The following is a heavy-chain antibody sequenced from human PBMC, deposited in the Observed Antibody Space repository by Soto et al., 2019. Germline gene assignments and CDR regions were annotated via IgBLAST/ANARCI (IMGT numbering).Heavy chain of an antibody. CDR3: DAAAYEHWIAGRTYSYYGMDV. J-gene: IGHJ6*02. D-gene: IGHD2-21*01. V-gene: IGHV1-69*01. CDR2: IIHIFGTA. Sequence: QVQLVQSGAEVKKPGSSVKVSCKASGGTFSSYAISWVRQAPGQGLEWNGGIIHIFGTANYAQKFQGRVTITADESTSPAYMELSSLRSEDTAVYYCDAAAYEHWIAGRTYSYYGMDVWGPGTTVNVFS. CDR1: GGTFSSYA.